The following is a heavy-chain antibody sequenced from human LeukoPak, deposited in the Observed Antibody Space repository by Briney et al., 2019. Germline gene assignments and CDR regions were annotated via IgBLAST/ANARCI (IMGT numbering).Heavy chain of an antibody. CDR1: GFTFSGSA. CDR2: IRSEANSYAT. D-gene: IGHD3-9*01. J-gene: IGHJ4*02. Sequence: GGSLKLSCAASGFTFSGSAMHWVRQASGKGLEWVGRIRSEANSYATAYAASEKGRFTISRDDSKNTAYLQMNSLKTEDTAVYYCTRHGGILTGFENTDYWGQGTLVTVSS. V-gene: IGHV3-73*01. CDR3: TRHGGILTGFENTDY.